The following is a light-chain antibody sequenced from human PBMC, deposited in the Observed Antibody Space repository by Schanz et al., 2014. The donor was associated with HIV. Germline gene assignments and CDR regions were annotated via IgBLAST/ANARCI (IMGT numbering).Light chain of an antibody. CDR1: SSDVGSYNR. CDR3: SSFRDTNTVV. V-gene: IGLV2-18*02. Sequence: QSALTQPPSVSGSPGQSVTISCTGTSSDVGSYNRVSWYQQPPGTAPKLMIYEVSNRPSGVPDRFSGSKSGNTASLTISGLQAEDEADYYCSSFRDTNTVVFGGGTKLTVL. J-gene: IGLJ3*02. CDR2: EVS.